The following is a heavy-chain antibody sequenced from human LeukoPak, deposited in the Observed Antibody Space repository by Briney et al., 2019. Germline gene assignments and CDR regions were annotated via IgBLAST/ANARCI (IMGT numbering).Heavy chain of an antibody. CDR1: GYTFTGYY. J-gene: IGHJ4*02. D-gene: IGHD1/OR15-1a*01. CDR2: INPNSGGT. Sequence: GASVKVSCKASGYTFTGYYMHWVRQAPGQGLEWMGRINPNSGGTNYAQKFQGKVTMTRDTSISTAYMELSRLRSDDTAVYYCARVAYGGWNIYYFDYWGQGTLVTVSS. CDR3: ARVAYGGWNIYYFDY. V-gene: IGHV1-2*06.